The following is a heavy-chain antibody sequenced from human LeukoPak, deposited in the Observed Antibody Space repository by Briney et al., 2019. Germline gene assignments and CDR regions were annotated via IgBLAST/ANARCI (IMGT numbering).Heavy chain of an antibody. CDR1: GGSFSGYY. CDR2: INHSGST. Sequence: SETLSLTCAVYGGSFSGYYWSWIRQPPGKGLEWIGEINHSGSTNYNPSLKSRVTISVDTSKNQFSLKLSSVTAADTAVYYCARASVPNRRGSSWYGDAFDIWGQGTMVTVSS. J-gene: IGHJ3*02. D-gene: IGHD6-13*01. CDR3: ARASVPNRRGSSWYGDAFDI. V-gene: IGHV4-34*01.